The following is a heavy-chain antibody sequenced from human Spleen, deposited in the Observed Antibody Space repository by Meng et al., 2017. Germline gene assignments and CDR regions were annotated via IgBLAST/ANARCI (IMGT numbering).Heavy chain of an antibody. Sequence: QPHLEESGPGLVKPSDTLSLTCTVSGGSISSSGYYWGWIRQPPGKGLEWIGSIGHSGITYYTPSLKSRVTVSIDTSKSQFSLKLTSVTAADTAVYYCVRSSGWVRTGFDPWGQGTLVTVSS. J-gene: IGHJ5*02. CDR2: IGHSGIT. V-gene: IGHV4-39*01. D-gene: IGHD6-19*01. CDR1: GGSISSSGYY. CDR3: VRSSGWVRTGFDP.